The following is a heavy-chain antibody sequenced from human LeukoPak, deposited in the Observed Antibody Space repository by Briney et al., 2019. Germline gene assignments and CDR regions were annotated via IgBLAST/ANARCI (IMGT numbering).Heavy chain of an antibody. Sequence: PGGSLRLSCAASGFTFSSYSMNWVRQAPGKGLEWVSYISSSSSTIYYADSVKGRFTISRDNAKNSLYLQMNSLRAEDTAVYYCAMPDRIAAAGDWYFDLWGRGTLVTVSS. D-gene: IGHD6-13*01. CDR3: AMPDRIAAAGDWYFDL. J-gene: IGHJ2*01. CDR1: GFTFSSYS. CDR2: ISSSSSTI. V-gene: IGHV3-48*04.